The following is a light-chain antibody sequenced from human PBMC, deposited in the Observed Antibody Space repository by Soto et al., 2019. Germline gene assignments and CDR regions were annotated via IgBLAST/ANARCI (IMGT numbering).Light chain of an antibody. CDR3: QKYSNWPPIT. CDR1: QSVSSSY. Sequence: EIVMTKSPATLSVSPGERATLSCRASQSVSSSYLAWYQQKPGQAPRLLIYDTSNRATGIPDRFSGSGSGTEFTLTISRLQSEDFAVYYCQKYSNWPPITFGQGTRLEIK. CDR2: DTS. J-gene: IGKJ5*01. V-gene: IGKV3-15*01.